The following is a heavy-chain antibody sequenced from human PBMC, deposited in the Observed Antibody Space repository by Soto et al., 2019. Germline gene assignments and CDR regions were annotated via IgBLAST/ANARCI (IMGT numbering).Heavy chain of an antibody. CDR1: GYTFSSYG. Sequence: QLVQSGAEVKKPGASVKVSCKASGYTFSSYGISWVRQAPGQGLEWMGWISAYNGNTDYPQKFQGRVTMTTNTSTSTAYMELRSLRSDDTAVYWCARGTQRQEINDYGMDVWGQGTPVTVS. CDR3: ARGTQRQEINDYGMDV. J-gene: IGHJ6*02. CDR2: ISAYNGNT. V-gene: IGHV1-18*01. D-gene: IGHD6-25*01.